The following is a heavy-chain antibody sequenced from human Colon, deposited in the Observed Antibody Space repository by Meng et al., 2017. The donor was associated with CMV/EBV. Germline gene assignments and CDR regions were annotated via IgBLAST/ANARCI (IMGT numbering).Heavy chain of an antibody. V-gene: IGHV1-18*01. Sequence: ASVKVSCKASGFTFTKYGFSWVRQTPGHGLEWMGWINGPNDYTNYAQKFQGRVTMTTDTSTTTVYMELSSLRSDDTAVYYCARKPSGAGSSDIFDYWGQGTLVTVSS. J-gene: IGHJ4*02. D-gene: IGHD3-10*01. CDR3: ARKPSGAGSSDIFDY. CDR2: INGPNDYT. CDR1: GFTFTKYG.